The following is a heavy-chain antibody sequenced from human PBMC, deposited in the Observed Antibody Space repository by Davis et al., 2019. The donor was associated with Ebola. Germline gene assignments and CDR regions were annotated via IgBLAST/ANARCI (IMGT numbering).Heavy chain of an antibody. CDR3: ARDGYSNDWGDY. CDR2: INQDGSVT. Sequence: GGSLRLSCAASGFTFTAYWMSWVRQAPGKGLEWLANINQDGSVTQYVDSVKGRFTISRDNAKNSLFLQMNSLRDEDTAVYYCARDGYSNDWGDYWGQGTLVTVSS. J-gene: IGHJ4*02. CDR1: GFTFTAYW. D-gene: IGHD6-19*01. V-gene: IGHV3-7*01.